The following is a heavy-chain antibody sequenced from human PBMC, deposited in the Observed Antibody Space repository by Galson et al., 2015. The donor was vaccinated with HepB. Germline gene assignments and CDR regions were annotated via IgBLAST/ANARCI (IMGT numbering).Heavy chain of an antibody. D-gene: IGHD2/OR15-2a*01. CDR3: AKNTVYDYYFYAMDV. V-gene: IGHV1-69*02. CDR1: GGTFTTYN. J-gene: IGHJ6*04. CDR2: YVPILDVA. Sequence: SVKVSCKASGGTFTTYNINWVRQAPGQGLERMGRYVPILDVANYAPNFQGRVTITADKSTTTVYLEVHSLRSDDTAVYYCAKNTVYDYYFYAMDVWGKGTTVTVSS.